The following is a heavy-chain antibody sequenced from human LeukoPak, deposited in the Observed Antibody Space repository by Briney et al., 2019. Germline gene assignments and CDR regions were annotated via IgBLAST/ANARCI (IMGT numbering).Heavy chain of an antibody. J-gene: IGHJ4*02. D-gene: IGHD2-15*01. CDR2: IKQDGSEK. V-gene: IGHV3-7*01. CDR1: GFTFSSYW. Sequence: PGGSLRLSCAASGFTFSSYWMSWVHQAPGKGLEWVANIKQDGSEKYYVDSVKGRFTISRDNAKNSLYLQMNSLRAEDTAVYYCARALRWGSMPGYCSGGSCYAFDYWGQGTLVTVSS. CDR3: ARALRWGSMPGYCSGGSCYAFDY.